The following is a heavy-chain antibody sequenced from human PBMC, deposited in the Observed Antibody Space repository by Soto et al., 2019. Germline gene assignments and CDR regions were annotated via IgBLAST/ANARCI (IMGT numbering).Heavy chain of an antibody. CDR1: GYTFTGYY. J-gene: IGHJ4*02. CDR2: INPNSGGT. Sequence: QVQLVQSGAEVKKPGASVKVSCKASGYTFTGYYMHWVRQAPGQGLEWMGWINPNSGGTNYAQKFQGWVTLTRDTSISTAYMELSRLRSDDTAVYYCARDPTPLYYYGSGSYYNRGFDYWGQGTLVTVSS. D-gene: IGHD3-10*01. V-gene: IGHV1-2*04. CDR3: ARDPTPLYYYGSGSYYNRGFDY.